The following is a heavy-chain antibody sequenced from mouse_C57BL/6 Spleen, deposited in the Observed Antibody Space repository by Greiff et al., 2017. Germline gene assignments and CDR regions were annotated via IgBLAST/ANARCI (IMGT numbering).Heavy chain of an antibody. D-gene: IGHD1-1*01. CDR3: ARRGTVVHYYAMDY. J-gene: IGHJ4*01. Sequence: QVQLQQSGAELVMPGASVKLSCKASGYTFTSYWMHWVKQRPGQGLEWIGEIDPSDSYTNYNQKFKGKSTLTVDKSSSTAYMQLSSLTSEDSAVYYCARRGTVVHYYAMDYWGQGTSVTVSS. CDR1: GYTFTSYW. V-gene: IGHV1-69*01. CDR2: IDPSDSYT.